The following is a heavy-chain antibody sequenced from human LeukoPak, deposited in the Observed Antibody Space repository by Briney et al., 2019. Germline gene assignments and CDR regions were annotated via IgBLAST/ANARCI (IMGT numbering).Heavy chain of an antibody. J-gene: IGHJ4*02. CDR2: ISSSGSTI. CDR1: GGTFCDYY. CDR3: ARDSDPTVTTSGY. Sequence: GGSLRLSCAEPGGTFCDYYMSWIRQAPGEGLEWVSYISSSGSTIYYADSVKGRFTISRDNVKNSLYLQMNSLRAEDTAVYYCARDSDPTVTTSGYWGQGTLVTVSS. D-gene: IGHD4-17*01. V-gene: IGHV3-11*04.